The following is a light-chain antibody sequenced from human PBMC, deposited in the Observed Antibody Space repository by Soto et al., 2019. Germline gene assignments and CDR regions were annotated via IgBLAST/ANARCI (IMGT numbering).Light chain of an antibody. CDR3: AAWDDSLRGVV. Sequence: QSVLTQPPSASGTPGQRVTISCSGSISNLGSNFVFWYQQLPGAAPKLLISRNDQRPSGVPDRFSGSKSGNSASLAISGLRSEDEADYHCAAWDDSLRGVVFGGGIKLTVL. CDR1: ISNLGSNF. V-gene: IGLV1-47*01. J-gene: IGLJ3*02. CDR2: RND.